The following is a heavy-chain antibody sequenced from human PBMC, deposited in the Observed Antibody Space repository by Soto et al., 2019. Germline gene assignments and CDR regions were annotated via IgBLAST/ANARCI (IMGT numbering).Heavy chain of an antibody. CDR2: INHSGDT. J-gene: IGHJ6*02. V-gene: IGHV4-34*02. CDR3: ARGRGVRGSIITTYYYYNLDV. CDR1: GGSFSGYS. D-gene: IGHD3-10*01. Sequence: QVQLQQWGAGLLKPSETLSLTCAVYGGSFSGYSRSWIRQPPGKGLEWIGEINHSGDTNYNPSLNSRVTISVDTSKNQFPLKLTSVTAANTAVYYCARGRGVRGSIITTYYYYNLDVWGQGTTVTVSS.